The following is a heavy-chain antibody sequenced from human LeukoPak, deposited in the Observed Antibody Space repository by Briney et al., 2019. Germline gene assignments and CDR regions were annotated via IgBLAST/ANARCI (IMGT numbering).Heavy chain of an antibody. Sequence: GESLKISCKGSGYTFPSYWIGWVRQTPGKGLEWMGIIYPGDSDTRYSPTFQGQVTISADKSISTAYLQWGSLKASDTAMYYCARVVNLSVVTSLFDSWGQGTLVTVSS. CDR1: GYTFPSYW. V-gene: IGHV5-51*01. CDR2: IYPGDSDT. D-gene: IGHD4-23*01. CDR3: ARVVNLSVVTSLFDS. J-gene: IGHJ4*02.